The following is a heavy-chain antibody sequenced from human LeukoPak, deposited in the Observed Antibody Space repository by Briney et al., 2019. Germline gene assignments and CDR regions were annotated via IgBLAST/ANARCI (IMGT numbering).Heavy chain of an antibody. CDR1: GGSFSGYY. V-gene: IGHV4-34*01. D-gene: IGHD4-17*01. J-gene: IGHJ4*02. CDR2: INHSGST. CDR3: ARDRTDYGIDY. Sequence: KPSETLSLTCAVYGGSFSGYYWSWIRQPPGKGLEWIGEINHSGSTNYNPSLKSRVTISVDTSKNQFSLKLSSVTAADTAVYYCARDRTDYGIDYWGQGTLVTVSS.